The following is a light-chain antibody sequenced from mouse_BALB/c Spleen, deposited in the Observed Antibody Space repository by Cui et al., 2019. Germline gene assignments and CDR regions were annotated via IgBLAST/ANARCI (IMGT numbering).Light chain of an antibody. CDR1: QSLLGSKRRTY. CDR3: WQGTNFPWT. CDR2: LVS. Sequence: DVVMTQTPLTLSVTIGQPASISCKSSQSLLGSKRRTYLKWLLQRPGQSPKRLIYLVSKLDSGVPDRFTGSGSGTDFTLKISRVEAEDLGVYYCWQGTNFPWTFGGGTKLEIK. V-gene: IGKV1-135*01. J-gene: IGKJ1*01.